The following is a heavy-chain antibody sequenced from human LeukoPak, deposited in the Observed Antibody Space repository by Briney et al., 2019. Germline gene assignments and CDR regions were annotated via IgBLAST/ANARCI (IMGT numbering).Heavy chain of an antibody. CDR1: RFTFSDFA. V-gene: IGHV3-23*01. CDR3: AKDAFSYNGVFDPSDI. J-gene: IGHJ3*02. Sequence: GGSLRLSCVASRFTFSDFAMSWVRQTPGKRLEWVASTDGTGGDSYYADAAKGRFTISRDDSRDTLYLQMNSLKAEDTAVYYCAKDAFSYNGVFDPSDIWGQGTMVTVSS. CDR2: TDGTGGDS. D-gene: IGHD3-3*01.